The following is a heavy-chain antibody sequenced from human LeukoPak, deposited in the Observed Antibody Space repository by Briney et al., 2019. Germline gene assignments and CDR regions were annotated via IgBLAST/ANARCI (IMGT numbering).Heavy chain of an antibody. CDR3: ARGIAAAGKNFDY. J-gene: IGHJ4*02. CDR1: GGSFSGYY. CDR2: INHSGST. V-gene: IGHV4-34*01. D-gene: IGHD6-13*01. Sequence: SETLSLTCAVYGGSFSGYYWSWIRQPPGKGLEWIGEINHSGSTNYNPSLKSRVTTSVDTSKNQFSLKLSSVTAADTAVYYCARGIAAAGKNFDYWGQGTLVTVSS.